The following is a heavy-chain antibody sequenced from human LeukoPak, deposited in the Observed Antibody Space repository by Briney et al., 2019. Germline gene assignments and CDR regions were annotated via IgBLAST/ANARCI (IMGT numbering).Heavy chain of an antibody. CDR3: ARGPAANSGNYYVGDY. CDR2: ISSSGSTI. J-gene: IGHJ4*02. CDR1: GFTFSSYE. V-gene: IGHV3-48*03. D-gene: IGHD1-26*01. Sequence: GGSLRLSCAASGFTFSSYEMNWVRQAPGKGLEWVSYISSSGSTIYYADSVKGRFTISRDNARNSLSLQMNSLRAEDTAVYYCARGPAANSGNYYVGDYWGQGSLVTVSS.